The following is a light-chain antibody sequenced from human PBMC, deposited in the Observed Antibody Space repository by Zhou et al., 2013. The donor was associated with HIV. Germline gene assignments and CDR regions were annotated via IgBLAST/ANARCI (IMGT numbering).Light chain of an antibody. CDR2: QAS. CDR3: QQYNSWTWT. Sequence: DIQMTQSPSTLSASVGDRVTITCRASQSISSWLAWYQQKPGKAPNLLIYQASTLETGVSPRFSGGGSGTEFTLTISYLQPDDVATYYCQQYNSWTWTFGQGTKVELK. CDR1: QSISSW. J-gene: IGKJ1*01. V-gene: IGKV1-5*03.